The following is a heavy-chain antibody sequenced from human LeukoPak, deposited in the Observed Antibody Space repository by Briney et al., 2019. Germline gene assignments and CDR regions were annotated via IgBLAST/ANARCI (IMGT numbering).Heavy chain of an antibody. CDR2: FNHSGSP. D-gene: IGHD2-2*01. CDR3: ARGESPGIIVVVPAAYNWFDP. CDR1: GGSFSGYY. J-gene: IGHJ5*02. V-gene: IGHV4-34*01. Sequence: KPSETLSLTCAVYGGSFSGYYWSWIRQPPGKGLEWIGEFNHSGSPNYNPSLKSRVTIPVDTSKNQFSLKMSSVTAADTAVYYCARGESPGIIVVVPAAYNWFDPWGQGNLVTVSS.